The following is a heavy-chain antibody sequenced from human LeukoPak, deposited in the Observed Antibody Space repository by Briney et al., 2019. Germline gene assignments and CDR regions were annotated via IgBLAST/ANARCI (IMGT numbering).Heavy chain of an antibody. Sequence: PGGSLRLSCAASGFTFSSYEMHWVRQAPGKGLEWISYISSSGSTIHYADSVKGRFTISRDNAKSSLYLQMNSLRAEDTTVYYCARDRSGSSGDFDMWGQGTMVTVSS. V-gene: IGHV3-48*03. J-gene: IGHJ3*02. CDR1: GFTFSSYE. D-gene: IGHD6-19*01. CDR2: ISSSGSTI. CDR3: ARDRSGSSGDFDM.